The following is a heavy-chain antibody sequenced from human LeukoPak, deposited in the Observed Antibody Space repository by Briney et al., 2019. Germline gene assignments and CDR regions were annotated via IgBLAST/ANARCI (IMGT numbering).Heavy chain of an antibody. V-gene: IGHV1-18*01. D-gene: IGHD6-19*01. Sequence: ASVKVSCKASGYTFTNYGISWVRQAPGQGLEWMGWISAYNGNTNYAQELQGRVTMTTDTSTSTAYLELRSLRSDDTAVYYCARGGGLVPGTWSDPWGQGTLVTVSS. CDR3: ARGGGLVPGTWSDP. CDR1: GYTFTNYG. CDR2: ISAYNGNT. J-gene: IGHJ5*02.